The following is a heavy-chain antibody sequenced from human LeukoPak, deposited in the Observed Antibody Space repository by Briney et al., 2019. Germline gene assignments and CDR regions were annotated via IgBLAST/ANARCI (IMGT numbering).Heavy chain of an antibody. CDR1: GGTFSSYA. V-gene: IGHV1-69*04. CDR2: IIPILGTA. CDR3: ARSPLAYYYDSSGHGGY. J-gene: IGHJ4*02. D-gene: IGHD3-22*01. Sequence: SVKVSCKASGGTFSSYAISWVRQAPGQGLEWMGRIIPILGTASYAQKFQGRVTITADKSTSTAYMELSSLRSEDTAVYYCARSPLAYYYDSSGHGGYWGQGTLVTVSS.